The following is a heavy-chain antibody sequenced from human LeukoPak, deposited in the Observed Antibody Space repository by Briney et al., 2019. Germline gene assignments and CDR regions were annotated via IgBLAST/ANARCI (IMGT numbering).Heavy chain of an antibody. CDR2: INHSGST. Sequence: WDTLPLTCAVCGVYFSGYYWSWLRQPPGKGLEWIGGINHSGSTNYNPSLKSRVTISVDTSKNQFSLKLSSVTAADTAVYYCAGGHNWNDRAFDIWGQGTMVTVSS. CDR1: GVYFSGYY. J-gene: IGHJ3*02. D-gene: IGHD1-1*01. CDR3: AGGHNWNDRAFDI. V-gene: IGHV4-34*01.